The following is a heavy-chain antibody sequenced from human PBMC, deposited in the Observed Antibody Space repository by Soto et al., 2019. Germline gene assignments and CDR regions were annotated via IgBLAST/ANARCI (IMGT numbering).Heavy chain of an antibody. V-gene: IGHV4-61*08. CDR3: ARLGWSSSKLGV. Sequence: SQTRSLTCTVSGDSVSSGASHWSWIRESAGKGLEWIGYIYHNETADCNPSLKSRVSISVDTSKNEFSLELTSATTADTAVYYFARLGWSSSKLGVWGRGPSVLVSS. CDR1: GDSVSSGASH. J-gene: IGHJ6*01. D-gene: IGHD6-19*01. CDR2: IYHNETA.